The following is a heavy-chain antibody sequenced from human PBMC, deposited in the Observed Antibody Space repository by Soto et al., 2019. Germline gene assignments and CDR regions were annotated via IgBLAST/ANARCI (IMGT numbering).Heavy chain of an antibody. Sequence: SETLSLTCTVSGGSISNYYWSWIRQPPGKGLEWIGYIYYSGSINYKPSLQSRVTISVDTSKNQFSLKLTSVTAADTAIYYCTRSNYFYHYTGYYEHWGPGTLVTVSS. V-gene: IGHV4-59*01. J-gene: IGHJ4*02. CDR2: IYYSGSI. CDR3: TRSNYFYHYTGYYEH. D-gene: IGHD3-9*01. CDR1: GGSISNYY.